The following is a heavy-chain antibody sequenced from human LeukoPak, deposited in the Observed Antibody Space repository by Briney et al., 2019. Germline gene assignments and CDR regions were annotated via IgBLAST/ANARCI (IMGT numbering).Heavy chain of an antibody. CDR3: AKDVRGSNGYSFDY. J-gene: IGHJ4*02. CDR1: GFTFYDYA. D-gene: IGHD3-22*01. V-gene: IGHV3-9*01. Sequence: GRSLRLSCAASGFTFYDYAMHWVRQAPGKGLEWVSGISWNGGSLGYADSVKGRFTISRDNAKNSLYMQMNSLRAEDTALYYCAKDVRGSNGYSFDYWGQGTLVTVSS. CDR2: ISWNGGSL.